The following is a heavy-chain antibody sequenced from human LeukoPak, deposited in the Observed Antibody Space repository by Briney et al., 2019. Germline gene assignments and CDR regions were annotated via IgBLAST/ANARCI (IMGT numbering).Heavy chain of an antibody. V-gene: IGHV3-23*01. J-gene: IGHJ4*02. CDR2: ISGSGIST. D-gene: IGHD1-20*01. CDR3: ARGYVY. CDR1: GFTFNNYA. Sequence: QPGGSLRLSCAVSGFTFNNYAMNWVRQAPGKGLEWVSTISGSGISTSYADSVKGRFTISRDNSKNTLYLQMNSLRAEDTAVYYCARGYVYWGQGTLVTVSS.